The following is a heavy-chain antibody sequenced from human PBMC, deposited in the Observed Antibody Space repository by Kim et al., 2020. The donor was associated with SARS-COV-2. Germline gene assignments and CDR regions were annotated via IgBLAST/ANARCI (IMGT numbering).Heavy chain of an antibody. Sequence: SETLSLTCAVSGGSISSSNWWSWVRQPPGKGLEWIGEIYHSGSTNYNPSLKSRVTISVDKSKNQFSLKLSSVTAADTAVYYCARSSDSSGWYAGDYWGQGTLVTVSS. CDR1: GGSISSSNW. D-gene: IGHD6-19*01. CDR2: IYHSGST. V-gene: IGHV4-4*02. CDR3: ARSSDSSGWYAGDY. J-gene: IGHJ4*02.